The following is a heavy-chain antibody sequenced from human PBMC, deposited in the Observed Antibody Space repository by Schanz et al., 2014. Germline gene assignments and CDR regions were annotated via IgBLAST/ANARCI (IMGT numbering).Heavy chain of an antibody. J-gene: IGHJ4*02. CDR2: IWYDGSNK. CDR3: AKDAENTAMITDYFDY. Sequence: VHLLESGGGLVQPGGSLRLSCAASEFTFSTDAMSWVRQAPGKGLEWVAVIWYDGSNKYYADSVKGRFTISRDNSKNTLFLQMNSLRAEDTAVYYCAKDAENTAMITDYFDYWGQGTLVTVSS. D-gene: IGHD5-18*01. V-gene: IGHV3-33*06. CDR1: EFTFSTDA.